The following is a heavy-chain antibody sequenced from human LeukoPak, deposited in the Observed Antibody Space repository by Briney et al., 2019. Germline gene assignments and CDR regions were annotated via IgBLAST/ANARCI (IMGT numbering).Heavy chain of an antibody. CDR2: VDQDGSEK. J-gene: IGHJ3*02. CDR1: GFTFSSYA. Sequence: GGSLRLSCAASGFTFSSYAMSWVRQAPGKGLEWVANVDQDGSEKYYVGSVKGRFTISRDNAKNSLYLQMNSLRVEDTAVYYCARGWASSRRKAFDIWGQGTMVTVSS. CDR3: ARGWASSRRKAFDI. D-gene: IGHD3-16*01. V-gene: IGHV3-7*03.